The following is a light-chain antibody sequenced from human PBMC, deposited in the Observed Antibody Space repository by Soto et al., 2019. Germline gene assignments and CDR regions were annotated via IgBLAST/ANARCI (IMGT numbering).Light chain of an antibody. CDR1: QSVPRSY. CDR2: GTS. J-gene: IGKJ5*01. CDR3: QQYGSSIN. Sequence: EIVLTQSPVTLSLSPGERATLSCSASQSVPRSYLAWYQQKPGQAPRLLIYGTSSRATGIPDRFSGSGSGTDFTLTISRLEPEDFAVFYCQQYGSSINFGQGTRLEIK. V-gene: IGKV3-20*01.